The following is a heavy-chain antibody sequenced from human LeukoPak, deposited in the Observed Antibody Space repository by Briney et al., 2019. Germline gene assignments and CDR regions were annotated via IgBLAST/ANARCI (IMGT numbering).Heavy chain of an antibody. J-gene: IGHJ6*03. CDR3: ATAGAPTYDFWSGYYYYMDV. CDR1: GFTFSSYG. D-gene: IGHD3-3*01. CDR2: IRYDGSNK. V-gene: IGHV3-30*02. Sequence: GGSLRLSCAASGFTFSSYGMHWVRQAPGKGLEWVAFIRYDGSNKYYADSVKGRFTISRDNSKNTLYLQMNSLGAEDTAVYYCATAGAPTYDFWSGYYYYMDVWGKGTTVTVSS.